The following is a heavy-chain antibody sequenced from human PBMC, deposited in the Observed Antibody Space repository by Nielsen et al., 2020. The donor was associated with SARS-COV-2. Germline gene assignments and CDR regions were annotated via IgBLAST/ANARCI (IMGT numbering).Heavy chain of an antibody. D-gene: IGHD6-13*01. CDR3: ARDVDSSSWYVGL. Sequence: GESLKISCAASGLTFSSYAMHWVRQAPGKGLEWVAVISYDGSNKYYADSVKGRFTISRDNSKNTLYLQMNSLRAEDTAVYYCARDVDSSSWYVGLWGRGTLVTVSS. CDR1: GLTFSSYA. V-gene: IGHV3-30*04. J-gene: IGHJ2*01. CDR2: ISYDGSNK.